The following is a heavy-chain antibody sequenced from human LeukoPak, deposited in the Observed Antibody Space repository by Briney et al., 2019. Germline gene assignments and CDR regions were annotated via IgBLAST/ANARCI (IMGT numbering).Heavy chain of an antibody. V-gene: IGHV3-74*01. CDR1: GFSFSSYW. CDR2: INSDGSST. J-gene: IGHJ3*02. CDR3: ARESASAFDI. Sequence: GGSLRLSCAASGFSFSSYWMHWVRQAPGKGLVWASRINSDGSSTSYADSVKGRFTISRDNSKNTLYLQMNSLRAEDTAVYYCARESASAFDIWGQGTMVTVSS. D-gene: IGHD4/OR15-4a*01.